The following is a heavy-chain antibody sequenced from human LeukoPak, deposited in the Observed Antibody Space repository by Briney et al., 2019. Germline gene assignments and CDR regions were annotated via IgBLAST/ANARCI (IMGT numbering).Heavy chain of an antibody. V-gene: IGHV4-61*01. CDR2: IYNGVNT. J-gene: IGHJ5*02. Sequence: SETLSLTCTVSGASVSSASYWTRIRQPPGKGVEWIAHIYNGVNTNYNPSLKSRVTISVDTSKNQFSLRLNSVTAADTAVYYCARSRAFNSGAFDPWGQGSLVTVSS. CDR3: ARSRAFNSGAFDP. D-gene: IGHD1-26*01. CDR1: GASVSSASY.